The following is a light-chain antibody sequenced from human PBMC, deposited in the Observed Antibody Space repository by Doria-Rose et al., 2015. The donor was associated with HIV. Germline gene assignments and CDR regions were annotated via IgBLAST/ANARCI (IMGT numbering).Light chain of an antibody. CDR1: QSFSSTY. V-gene: IGKV3-20*01. CDR2: DRS. Sequence: EIVMTQSPGTLSLSPGERATLSCRASQSFSSTYLAWYQQKPGRGPSLLIYDRSTRATGIPDRFSASGSGTDFTLTINRLEPEDFALYYCHQYGTSWTFGQGTKVGI. J-gene: IGKJ1*01. CDR3: HQYGTSWT.